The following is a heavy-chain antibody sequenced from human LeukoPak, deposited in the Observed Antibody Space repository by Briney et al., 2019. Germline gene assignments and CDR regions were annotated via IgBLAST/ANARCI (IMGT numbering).Heavy chain of an antibody. CDR3: AREMYGPGLYYFDY. CDR2: IVGGSSDRT. CDR1: GFTFSTYE. Sequence: GGSLRLSCAASGFTFSTYEMNWVRQAPGKGLEWVSYIVGGSSDRTYYADSVKGRFTISRENAKSTLYLHMNSLRAEDTAIYYCAREMYGPGLYYFDYWGQGALVTVSS. J-gene: IGHJ4*02. D-gene: IGHD3-10*01. V-gene: IGHV3-48*03.